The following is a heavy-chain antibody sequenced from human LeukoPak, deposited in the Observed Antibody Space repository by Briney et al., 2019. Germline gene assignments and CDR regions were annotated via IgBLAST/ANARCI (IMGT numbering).Heavy chain of an antibody. CDR2: IKQDGSEK. V-gene: IGHV3-7*01. CDR1: GFTFSSYW. J-gene: IGHJ6*02. D-gene: IGHD3-10*01. CDR3: ARDRWFTPNDYYYYGMDV. Sequence: RLSCAXSGFTFSSYWMSWVRQAPGKGLEWVANIKQDGSEKYYVDSVKGRFTISRDNAKNSLYLQMNSLRAEDTAVYYCARDRWFTPNDYYYYGMDVWGQGTTVTVSS.